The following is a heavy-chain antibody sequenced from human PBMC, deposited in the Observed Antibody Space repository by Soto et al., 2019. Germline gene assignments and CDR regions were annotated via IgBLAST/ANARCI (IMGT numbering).Heavy chain of an antibody. CDR1: GYSTTSGYY. CDR2: IYHSGST. Sequence: PSETLSLTCAVSGYSTTSGYYWGWIRQPPGKGLEWIGSIYHSGSTYYNPSLKSRVTISVDTPQKLFSLKLSSVTAADTAVYYCARLPYSYSGYDETYFDYWGQGTLVTVSS. CDR3: ARLPYSYSGYDETYFDY. J-gene: IGHJ4*02. D-gene: IGHD5-12*01. V-gene: IGHV4-38-2*01.